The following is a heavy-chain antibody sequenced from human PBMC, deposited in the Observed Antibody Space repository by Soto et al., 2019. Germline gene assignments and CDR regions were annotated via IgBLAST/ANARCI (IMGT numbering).Heavy chain of an antibody. CDR1: GGSISSYY. J-gene: IGHJ3*02. D-gene: IGHD2-21*02. Sequence: PSETLSLTCTLSGGSISSYYWSWIRQPPGKGLDWIGYIYYSGSTNYNPSLKSRVTISVDTSKNQFSLKLSSVTAADTPVYYCARVDVVVTAIRPGAFDIWGQGTMVTVSS. V-gene: IGHV4-59*01. CDR3: ARVDVVVTAIRPGAFDI. CDR2: IYYSGST.